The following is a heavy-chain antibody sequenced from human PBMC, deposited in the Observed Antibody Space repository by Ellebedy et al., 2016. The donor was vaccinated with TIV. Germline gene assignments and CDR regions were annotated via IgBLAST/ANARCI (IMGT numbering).Heavy chain of an antibody. CDR1: GFIFRNYA. CDR2: IRGSGTGRKGAGT. V-gene: IGHV3-23*01. J-gene: IGHJ4*02. CDR3: AKEIAEIGTPLFDY. D-gene: IGHD6-13*01. Sequence: GGSLRLSCAASGFIFRNYAMSWVRQAPGKGLEWVSGIRGSGTGRKGAGTFYVDSVKGRFTISRDNSKNTLYLEMNSLRAEDTAIYYCAKEIAEIGTPLFDYWGQGTLVTVSS.